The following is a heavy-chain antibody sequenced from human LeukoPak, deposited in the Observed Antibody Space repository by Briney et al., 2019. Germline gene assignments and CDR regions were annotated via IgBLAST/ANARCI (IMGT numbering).Heavy chain of an antibody. J-gene: IGHJ6*03. CDR3: AGGVRGGGRRAAAGNHYYYYYMDV. V-gene: IGHV1-8*03. CDR1: GYTFTSYD. CDR2: MNPNSGNT. Sequence: GASVKVSCKASGYTFTSYDINWVRQATGQGLEWMGWMNPNSGNTGYAQKFQGRVTITRNTSISTAYMELSSLRSEDTAVYYCAGGVRGGGRRAAAGNHYYYYYMDVWGKGTTVTVSS. D-gene: IGHD6-13*01.